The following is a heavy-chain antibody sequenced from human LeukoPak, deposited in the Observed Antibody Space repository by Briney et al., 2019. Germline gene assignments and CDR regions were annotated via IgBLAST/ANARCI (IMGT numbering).Heavy chain of an antibody. CDR3: ARDAGYSGSLKSLFDYYYYYYMDV. J-gene: IGHJ6*03. Sequence: QPGGSLRLSCAASGFTFSNYGMSWVRQAPGKGLEWVSTISGSGGSTSYADSVKGRFTISRDKSKDTLYLQMNSLRAEDTAVYYCARDAGYSGSLKSLFDYYYYYYMDVWGKGTTVTVSS. CDR1: GFTFSNYG. CDR2: ISGSGGST. V-gene: IGHV3-23*01. D-gene: IGHD1-26*01.